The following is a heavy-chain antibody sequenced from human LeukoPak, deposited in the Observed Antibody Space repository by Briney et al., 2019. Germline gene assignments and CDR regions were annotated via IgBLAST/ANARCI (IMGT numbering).Heavy chain of an antibody. V-gene: IGHV4-34*01. CDR2: INHSGST. D-gene: IGHD6-19*01. Sequence: PSETLSLTCAVYGGSFSGYYWSWIRQPPGKGLEWIGEINHSGSTNYNPSLKSRVTISVDTSKNQSPLKLSSVTAADTAVYYCARGGIAVADFDYWGQGTLVTVST. J-gene: IGHJ4*02. CDR3: ARGGIAVADFDY. CDR1: GGSFSGYY.